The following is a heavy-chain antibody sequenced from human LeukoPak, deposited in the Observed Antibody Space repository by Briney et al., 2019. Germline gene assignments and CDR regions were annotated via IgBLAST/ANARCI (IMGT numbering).Heavy chain of an antibody. V-gene: IGHV3-30*04. J-gene: IGHJ4*02. CDR1: GLTFSNFA. CDR3: ARDWTGTPDY. CDR2: ISYDGSNK. D-gene: IGHD3/OR15-3a*01. Sequence: GRSLRLSCAPSGLTFSNFAMHWVRQAPGKGLEWVAVISYDGSNKFYSDSVKGRFTISRDNSQNTLYVQMDSLRDEDTAVYYCARDWTGTPDYWGQGTLITVSS.